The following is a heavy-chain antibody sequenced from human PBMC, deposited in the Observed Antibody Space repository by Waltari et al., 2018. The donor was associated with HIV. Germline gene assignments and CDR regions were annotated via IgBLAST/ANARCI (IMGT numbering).Heavy chain of an antibody. V-gene: IGHV4-34*01. J-gene: IGHJ4*02. Sequence: QVQLQHLGAGVLKTSVTLSLTCDVDGGSFSGSYWRWIRQPPRKGLEWIGEINHSGSTNYNPSLKSRVTISVDTSKNQFSLKLSSVTAADTAVYYCARGPYGSGSYYFDYWGQGTLVTVSS. CDR3: ARGPYGSGSYYFDY. D-gene: IGHD3-10*01. CDR2: INHSGST. CDR1: GGSFSGSY.